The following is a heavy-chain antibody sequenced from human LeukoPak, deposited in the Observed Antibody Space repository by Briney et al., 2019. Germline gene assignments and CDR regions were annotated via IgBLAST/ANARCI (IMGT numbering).Heavy chain of an antibody. Sequence: SETLSLTCSVSGGSITNYYWSWIRQPPGRGLEWIGSIHHSGNTHYNPSLKSRVTISVDTSKNQFSLKLSSVTAADTAVYYCARGAGYYGSGSYYDYYYGIDVWGQGTTVTVSS. CDR2: IHHSGNT. CDR3: ARGAGYYGSGSYYDYYYGIDV. CDR1: GGSITNYY. V-gene: IGHV4-59*08. D-gene: IGHD3-10*01. J-gene: IGHJ6*02.